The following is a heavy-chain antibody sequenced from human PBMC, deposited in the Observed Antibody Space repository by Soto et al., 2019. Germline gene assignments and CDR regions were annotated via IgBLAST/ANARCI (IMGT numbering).Heavy chain of an antibody. Sequence: EVQLLESGGGLVQPGGSLRLSCTASGFTFSSHAMTWVRQAPGKGLEWVSGLSDSGGSTYYADSVKGRFTISRDNSMNTLYLQMNTLRAEDRAVTYCAKVSSRWYACVFGLWGQGTLVTVSS. V-gene: IGHV3-23*01. J-gene: IGHJ4*02. D-gene: IGHD6-13*01. CDR1: GFTFSSHA. CDR2: LSDSGGST. CDR3: AKVSSRWYACVFGL.